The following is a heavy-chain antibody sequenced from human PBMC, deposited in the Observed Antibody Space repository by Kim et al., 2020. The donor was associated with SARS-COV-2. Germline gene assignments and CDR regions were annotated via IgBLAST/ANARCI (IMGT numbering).Heavy chain of an antibody. Sequence: YVDSVKGRFTISRDNAKNSLYVQMNSLRDEGTAVYYCARDYDSSGYKFDDWGQGTLVTVPS. D-gene: IGHD3-22*01. CDR3: ARDYDSSGYKFDD. V-gene: IGHV3-7*01. J-gene: IGHJ4*02.